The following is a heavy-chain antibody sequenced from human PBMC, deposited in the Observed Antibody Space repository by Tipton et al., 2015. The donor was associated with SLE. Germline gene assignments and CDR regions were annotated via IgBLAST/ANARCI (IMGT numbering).Heavy chain of an antibody. CDR2: IYYSGST. CDR1: GGSISSYY. V-gene: IGHV4-59*01. Sequence: TLSLTCTVSGGSISSYYWSWIRQPPGKGLEWIGYIYYSGSTNYNPSLKSRVTISVDTSKNQFSLKLSSVTAADTAVYYCARALTGGYFDYWGQGTLVTVSS. D-gene: IGHD7-27*01. CDR3: ARALTGGYFDY. J-gene: IGHJ4*02.